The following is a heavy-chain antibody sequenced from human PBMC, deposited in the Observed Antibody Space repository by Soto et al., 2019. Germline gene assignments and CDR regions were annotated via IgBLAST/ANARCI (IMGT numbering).Heavy chain of an antibody. CDR1: GYTFTNDA. CDR2: VIRSNGNT. CDR3: ARARDTADY. J-gene: IGHJ4*02. Sequence: QIQLVQSGVEVKKPGASVKVSCKASGYTFTNDAISCERQSPGQGLVWMGCVIRSNGNTDNAQKFQGRLNMTTDTTTPKVYMKLRSLRSDDTAVYYCARARDTADYWGQGTLVTVSS. V-gene: IGHV1-18*01.